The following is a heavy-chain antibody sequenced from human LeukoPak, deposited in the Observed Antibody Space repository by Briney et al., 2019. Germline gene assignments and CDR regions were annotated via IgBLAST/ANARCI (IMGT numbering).Heavy chain of an antibody. D-gene: IGHD5-12*01. CDR2: LIGSSGST. CDR3: AKGAYDYIEMGYFDS. J-gene: IGHJ4*02. V-gene: IGHV3-23*01. Sequence: PGGSLRLSCAASGFTSMNYAMNWVRQAPGKGLEWVSVLIGSSGSTDYADSVKGRFTISRDTSKNTVFLQMNSLRAEDTAIYYCAKGAYDYIEMGYFDSWGQGSLVTVSS. CDR1: GFTSMNYA.